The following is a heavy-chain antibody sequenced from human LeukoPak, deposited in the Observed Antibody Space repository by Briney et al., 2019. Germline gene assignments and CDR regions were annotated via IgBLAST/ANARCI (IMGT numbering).Heavy chain of an antibody. CDR3: ARHAACGGDCWAGARNWFDP. V-gene: IGHV4-4*07. CDR2: IYTSGST. J-gene: IGHJ5*02. D-gene: IGHD2-21*02. CDR1: GGSISSYY. Sequence: PSETLSLTCTVSGGSISSYYWSWIRQPAGKGLEWIGRIYTSGSTNYNPSLKSRVTMSVDTSKNQFSLKLSSVTAADTAVYYCARHAACGGDCWAGARNWFDPWGQGTLVTVSS.